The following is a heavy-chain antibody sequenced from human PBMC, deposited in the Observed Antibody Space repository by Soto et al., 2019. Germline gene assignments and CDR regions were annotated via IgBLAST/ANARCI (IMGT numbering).Heavy chain of an antibody. CDR3: ASEGMTAIYGMDV. Sequence: GESLKISCQGSGYSFTSFWISWVSQMPGKGLEWMGRIDPSDSYTNYSPSFQGHVTISADKFISTAYLQWSSLKASDTAMYYCASEGMTAIYGMDVWGQGTTVTVSS. J-gene: IGHJ6*02. CDR2: IDPSDSYT. V-gene: IGHV5-10-1*01. D-gene: IGHD5-18*01. CDR1: GYSFTSFW.